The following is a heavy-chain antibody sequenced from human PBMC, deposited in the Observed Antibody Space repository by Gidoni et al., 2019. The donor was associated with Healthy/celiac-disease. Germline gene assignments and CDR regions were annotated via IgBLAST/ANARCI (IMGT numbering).Heavy chain of an antibody. CDR3: AKGAVAGTWRFDP. D-gene: IGHD6-19*01. CDR2: ISYVGSNE. CDR1: AFTFSSYG. V-gene: IGHV3-30*18. Sequence: QVQLGEPGEGVVQPGRSLRLSCAASAFTFSSYGMHWARQAPGKGLEWVAVISYVGSNEYYADSVKGRFTISRDNSKNTLYLQMNSLRAEDTAVYYCAKGAVAGTWRFDPWGQGTLVTVSS. J-gene: IGHJ5*02.